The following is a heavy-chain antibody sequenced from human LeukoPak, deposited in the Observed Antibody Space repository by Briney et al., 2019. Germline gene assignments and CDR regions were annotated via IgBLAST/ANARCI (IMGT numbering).Heavy chain of an antibody. D-gene: IGHD6-6*01. CDR1: GFTFSSYS. Sequence: GGSLRLSCAASGFTFSSYSMNWVRQAPGKGLEWVSSISSSSSYIYYADSVKGRFTISRDIAKNSLYLHMNSLRAEDTAVYYCARDSSSSLTYWGQGTLVTVSS. CDR2: ISSSSSYI. CDR3: ARDSSSSLTY. V-gene: IGHV3-21*01. J-gene: IGHJ4*02.